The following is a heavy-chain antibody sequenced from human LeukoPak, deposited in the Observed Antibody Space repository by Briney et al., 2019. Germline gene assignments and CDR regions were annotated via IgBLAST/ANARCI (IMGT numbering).Heavy chain of an antibody. V-gene: IGHV4-34*01. CDR1: GGSFSGYY. Sequence: SETLSLTCAVYGGSFSGYYWSWIRQPPGKGLEWIGEINHSESTNYNPSLKSRVTISVDTSKNQFSLKLSSVTAADTAVYYCARGPHTGVNYYDSSGYYYWGQGTLVTVSS. CDR2: INHSEST. J-gene: IGHJ4*02. D-gene: IGHD3-22*01. CDR3: ARGPHTGVNYYDSSGYYY.